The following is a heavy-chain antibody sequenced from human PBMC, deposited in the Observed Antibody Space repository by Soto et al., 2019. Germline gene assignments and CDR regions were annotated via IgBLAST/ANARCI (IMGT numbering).Heavy chain of an antibody. Sequence: PSETLSLTCTVSGGSISSGSYYWSWIRQPPGKGLEWIGYIYYSGTTYYNPSLKSRITISVDTSNNQFSLKLSSVTAADTAVYYCARACPPYNWNYGAFYYFDYWGQGTLVTVSS. J-gene: IGHJ4*02. CDR2: IYYSGTT. CDR1: GGSISSGSYY. D-gene: IGHD1-7*01. CDR3: ARACPPYNWNYGAFYYFDY. V-gene: IGHV4-30-4*01.